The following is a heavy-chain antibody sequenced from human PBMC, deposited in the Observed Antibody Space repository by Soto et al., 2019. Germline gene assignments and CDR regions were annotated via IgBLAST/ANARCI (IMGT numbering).Heavy chain of an antibody. CDR1: GFTFSSYS. J-gene: IGHJ4*02. CDR2: ISSSSSYI. V-gene: IGHV3-21*01. Sequence: GGSLRLSCAASGFTFSSYSMNWVRQAPGKGLEWVSSISSSSSYIYYADSVKGRFTISRDNAKNSLYLQMNSLRAEDTAVYYCARDYYDSTGYLAPLDYWGQGTLVTVSS. CDR3: ARDYYDSTGYLAPLDY. D-gene: IGHD3-22*01.